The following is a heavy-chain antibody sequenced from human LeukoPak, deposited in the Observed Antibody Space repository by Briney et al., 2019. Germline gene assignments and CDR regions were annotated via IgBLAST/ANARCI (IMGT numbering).Heavy chain of an antibody. Sequence: GGSLRLSCGVSGFTISDNYMTWVRQAPGKGLEWVSVIYKDGSTYYADSVKGRFTISRDNAKNSLYLQMNSLRAEDTAVYYCAKAELGVDTFFDYWGQGTLVTVSS. CDR3: AKAELGVDTFFDY. V-gene: IGHV3-66*01. CDR2: IYKDGST. J-gene: IGHJ4*02. CDR1: GFTISDNY. D-gene: IGHD3-3*01.